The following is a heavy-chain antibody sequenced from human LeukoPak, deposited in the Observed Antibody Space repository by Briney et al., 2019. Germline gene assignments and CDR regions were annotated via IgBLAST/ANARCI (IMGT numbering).Heavy chain of an antibody. Sequence: GGSLRLSCEASGFTFSSYAMSWVRQAPGKGLEWVSSISGSGGRTHYTDSVKGRFTISRDNSKNTLYLQMNSLRAEDTAVYYCASRSFPRVPQNWFDPWGQGTLVTVSS. CDR2: ISGSGGRT. J-gene: IGHJ5*02. CDR3: ASRSFPRVPQNWFDP. V-gene: IGHV3-23*01. CDR1: GFTFSSYA. D-gene: IGHD1-26*01.